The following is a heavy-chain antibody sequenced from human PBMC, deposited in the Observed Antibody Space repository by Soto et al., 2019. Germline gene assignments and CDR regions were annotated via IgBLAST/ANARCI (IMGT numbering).Heavy chain of an antibody. D-gene: IGHD1-26*01. CDR3: ARGRAASSDFDS. Sequence: EVPLVESGGGLVQPGGSLRLSCAASGVTVSTYYMNWVRQAPGEGLEWVSVVYSGGTTYYADSVRGRFTISRDHSKSTLFLKMNSLRAEDTAVYYCARGRAASSDFDSWGQGTLVTVSS. CDR1: GVTVSTYY. CDR2: VYSGGTT. J-gene: IGHJ4*02. V-gene: IGHV3-66*01.